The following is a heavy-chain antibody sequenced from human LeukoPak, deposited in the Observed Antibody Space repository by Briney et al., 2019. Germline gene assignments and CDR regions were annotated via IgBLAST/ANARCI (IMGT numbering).Heavy chain of an antibody. J-gene: IGHJ4*02. CDR3: ARGYFSPEY. V-gene: IGHV3-48*01. Sequence: GGSLRLSCAASGFTFSSYSMNWVRQAPGKGLEWVSYISSSSRTIYYADSVKGRFTISRDNAKNSLYLQMNSLRAEDTAVYYCARGYFSPEYWGQGTLVTVSS. CDR1: GFTFSSYS. CDR2: ISSSSRTI. D-gene: IGHD3-10*01.